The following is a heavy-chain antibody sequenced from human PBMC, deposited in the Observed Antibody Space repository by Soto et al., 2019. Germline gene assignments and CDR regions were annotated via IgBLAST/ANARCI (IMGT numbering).Heavy chain of an antibody. CDR3: ARGGGRHLSPLET. V-gene: IGHV1-18*01. Sequence: QALLEQSGPEVRKPGDSVRISCWLYDSVFVTSVITWLRHAPGQGLEWMGWISANDGGTLSAMKFTDSLGMSTDPLRNMASLQLWDVTSGDSAVYFCARGGGRHLSPLETWGHGTPVTVSS. CDR2: ISANDGGT. D-gene: IGHD3-16*01. J-gene: IGHJ4*01. CDR1: DSVFVTSV.